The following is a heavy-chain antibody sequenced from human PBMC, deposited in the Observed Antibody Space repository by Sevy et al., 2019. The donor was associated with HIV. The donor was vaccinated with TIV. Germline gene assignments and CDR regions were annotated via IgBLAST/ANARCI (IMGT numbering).Heavy chain of an antibody. V-gene: IGHV3-7*01. J-gene: IGHJ6*02. D-gene: IGHD2-2*01. Sequence: GGSLRLSCAASGFTFSNYWMSWVRQAPGKGLEWVANIKGDGSEKYYVASVKGGFTISRDNAKTSLYLQMNSLRAEDTAVYYCARDCSSATCLWGLDVWGQGTTVTVSS. CDR1: GFTFSNYW. CDR2: IKGDGSEK. CDR3: ARDCSSATCLWGLDV.